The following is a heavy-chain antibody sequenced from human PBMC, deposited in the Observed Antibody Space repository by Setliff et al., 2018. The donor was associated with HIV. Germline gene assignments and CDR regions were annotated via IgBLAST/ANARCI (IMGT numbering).Heavy chain of an antibody. D-gene: IGHD4-17*01. Sequence: LSLTCTVSGGSISSSSYYWGWIRQPPGKGLEWIGDTSYSGNTYYNPSLKSRVTISLDTSKNQFSLKLISVTAADTAVYYCVRDRSYGYWYFDLWGRGTLVTVS. CDR3: VRDRSYGYWYFDL. V-gene: IGHV4-39*07. J-gene: IGHJ2*01. CDR2: TSYSGNT. CDR1: GGSISSSSYY.